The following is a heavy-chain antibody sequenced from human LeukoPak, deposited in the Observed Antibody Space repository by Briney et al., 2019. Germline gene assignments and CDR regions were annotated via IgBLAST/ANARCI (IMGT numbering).Heavy chain of an antibody. J-gene: IGHJ6*04. Sequence: SGTLSLTCAVSGGSISSSNWWSWVRQPPGKGLEWIGEIYHSGSTNYNPSLKSRVNISVDKSKNQFSLKLSSVTAADTAVYYCARAIAAAGTYYYYGMDVWGKGTTVTVSS. CDR3: ARAIAAAGTYYYYGMDV. CDR1: GGSISSSNW. D-gene: IGHD6-13*01. CDR2: IYHSGST. V-gene: IGHV4-4*02.